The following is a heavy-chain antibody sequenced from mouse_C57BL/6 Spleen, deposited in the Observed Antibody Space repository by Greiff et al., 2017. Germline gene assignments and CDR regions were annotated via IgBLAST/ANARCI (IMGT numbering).Heavy chain of an antibody. CDR2: INPNNGGT. V-gene: IGHV1-22*01. CDR1: GYTFTDYN. Sequence: VHVKQSGPELVKPGASVKMSCKASGYTFTDYNMHWVKQSHGKSLEWIGYINPNNGGTSYNQKFKGKATLTVNKSSSTAYMELRSLTSEDSAVYYCAREGRLRQGFAYWGQGTLVTVSA. CDR3: AREGRLRQGFAY. J-gene: IGHJ3*01. D-gene: IGHD2-4*01.